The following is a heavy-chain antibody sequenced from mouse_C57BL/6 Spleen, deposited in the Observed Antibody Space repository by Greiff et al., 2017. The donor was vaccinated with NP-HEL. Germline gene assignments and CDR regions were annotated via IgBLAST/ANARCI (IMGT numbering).Heavy chain of an antibody. CDR1: GYTFTSYW. J-gene: IGHJ4*01. Sequence: QVQLQQPGTELVKPGASVKLSCKASGYTFTSYWMHWVKQRPGQGLEWIGNINPSNGGTNYNEKFKSKATLTVDKSSSTAYMQLSSLTSEDSAVYYCARYPITTSLFITTVVATSAMDYWGQGTSVTVSS. CDR2: INPSNGGT. CDR3: ARYPITTSLFITTVVATSAMDY. V-gene: IGHV1-53*01. D-gene: IGHD1-1*01.